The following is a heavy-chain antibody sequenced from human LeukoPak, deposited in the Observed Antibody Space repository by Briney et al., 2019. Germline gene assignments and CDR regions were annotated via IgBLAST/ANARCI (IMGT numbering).Heavy chain of an antibody. V-gene: IGHV3-33*01. J-gene: IGHJ4*02. CDR2: IWYDGSNK. Sequence: GGSLRLSCAASGFTFSSYGMHWVRQAPDKGLEWVAVIWYDGSNKYDADSVKGRFIISRDNSKNTLYLQMNSLRAEDTAVYYCARLDILTGNYYYFNFWGQGTLVTVSS. CDR1: GFTFSSYG. CDR3: ARLDILTGNYYYFNF. D-gene: IGHD3-9*01.